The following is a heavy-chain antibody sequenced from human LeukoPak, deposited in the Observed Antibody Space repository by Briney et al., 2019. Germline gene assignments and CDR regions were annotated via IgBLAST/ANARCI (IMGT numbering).Heavy chain of an antibody. J-gene: IGHJ1*01. V-gene: IGHV3-30*18. CDR1: GFXFSSYG. Sequence: PGGSLRLSCAASGFXFSSYGIHWVRQAPGKGLEWVAVISYDGSNKYYADSVKGRFTISRDNSKNTLYLQMNSLRAEDTAVYYCAKGLRYSDNWGQGTLVTVSS. CDR2: ISYDGSNK. D-gene: IGHD3-9*01. CDR3: AKGLRYSDN.